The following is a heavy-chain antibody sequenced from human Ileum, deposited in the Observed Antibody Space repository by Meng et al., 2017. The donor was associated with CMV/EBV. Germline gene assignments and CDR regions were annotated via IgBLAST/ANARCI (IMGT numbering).Heavy chain of an antibody. CDR3: SHITNYYYAMHV. CDR2: IKSKASGETT. CDR1: GFTFSDAW. V-gene: IGHV3-15*01. Sequence: GESLKISCVVSGFTFSDAWMNWVRQAPGKGLEWVGRIKSKASGETTDFAEAVKGRFSISRDDSKNTIFLQMNSLKNEDTAVYYCSHITNYYYAMHVWGQGTTVTVSS. D-gene: IGHD2-21*01. J-gene: IGHJ6*02.